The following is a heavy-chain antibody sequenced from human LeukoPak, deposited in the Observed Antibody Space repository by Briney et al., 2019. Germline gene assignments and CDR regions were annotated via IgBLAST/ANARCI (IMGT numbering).Heavy chain of an antibody. J-gene: IGHJ5*01. V-gene: IGHV3-23*01. CDR2: INGSGGST. D-gene: IGHD4-17*01. CDR3: ANPPTVTKIRFDS. Sequence: GASLRLSCAASGFTFNTYAMSWVRQAPGKGLEGVSDINGSGGSTYYADSVKGRFTISRDNSKNTLYLQMNSLRAEDTAVYYCANPPTVTKIRFDSWGQGTLVTVSS. CDR1: GFTFNTYA.